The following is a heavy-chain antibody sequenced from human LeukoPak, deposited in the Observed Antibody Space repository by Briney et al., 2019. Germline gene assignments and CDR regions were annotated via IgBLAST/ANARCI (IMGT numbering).Heavy chain of an antibody. CDR2: TIPVLNIT. CDR1: VGTFSISA. D-gene: IGHD5-18*01. J-gene: IGHJ6*02. CDR3: ARDQGLTAPPPYGLDV. V-gene: IGHV1-69*04. Sequence: GASVKVSCQASVGTFSISAITWLRQAPGQGLEWLGRTIPVLNITNYAQKFQGRVTITADTSTSTAYMELSSLRSEETAVYYCARDQGLTAPPPYGLDVWGQGTTVTVSS.